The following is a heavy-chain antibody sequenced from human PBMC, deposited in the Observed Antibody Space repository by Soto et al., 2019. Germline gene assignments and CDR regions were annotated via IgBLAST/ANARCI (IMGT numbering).Heavy chain of an antibody. D-gene: IGHD3-3*01. CDR1: GYRFTSYC. CDR2: IYPGDSDT. Sequence: GESLTISCKVSGYRFTSYCIVWVRTLHGKGLEWMGIIYPGDSDTRYSPSFQGQVTISADKSISTAYLQWSSLKASDTAMYYCATTGAYFWSGYYPPFKYYGMDVWGQGTTVTVSS. V-gene: IGHV5-51*01. J-gene: IGHJ6*02. CDR3: ATTGAYFWSGYYPPFKYYGMDV.